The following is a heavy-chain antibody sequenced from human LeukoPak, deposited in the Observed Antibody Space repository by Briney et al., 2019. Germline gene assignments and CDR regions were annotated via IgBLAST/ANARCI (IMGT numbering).Heavy chain of an antibody. V-gene: IGHV4-4*07. D-gene: IGHD5-24*01. CDR1: GGSISSYY. CDR2: IYTSGST. Sequence: SETLSLTCTVSGGSISSYYWSWIRQPAGEGLEWIGRIYTSGSTNYNPSLKSRVTMSVDTSKDQFSLKLSSVTAADTAVYYCARVYLGGDGYNFFDYWGQGTLVTVSS. CDR3: ARVYLGGDGYNFFDY. J-gene: IGHJ4*02.